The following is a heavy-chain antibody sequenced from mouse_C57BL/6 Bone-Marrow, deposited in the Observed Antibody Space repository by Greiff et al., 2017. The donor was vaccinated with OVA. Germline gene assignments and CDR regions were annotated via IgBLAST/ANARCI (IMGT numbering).Heavy chain of an antibody. V-gene: IGHV1-75*01. CDR3: ARSYYGSSLYYYAMDY. Sequence: VQLQQSGPELVKPGASVKISCKASGYTFTDYYINWVKQRPGQGLEWIGWIFPGSGSTYYNEKFKGKATLTVDKSSSTAYMLLSSLTSEDSAVYFCARSYYGSSLYYYAMDYWGQGTSVTVSS. CDR2: IFPGSGST. D-gene: IGHD1-1*01. CDR1: GYTFTDYY. J-gene: IGHJ4*01.